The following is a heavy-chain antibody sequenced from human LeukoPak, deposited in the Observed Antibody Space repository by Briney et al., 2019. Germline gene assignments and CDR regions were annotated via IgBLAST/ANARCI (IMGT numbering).Heavy chain of an antibody. CDR1: GGSISSGDYY. D-gene: IGHD1-26*01. J-gene: IGHJ3*02. CDR2: IYYSGST. V-gene: IGHV4-30-4*08. CDR3: AREVIVGATTSAFDI. Sequence: SETLSLTCTVSGGSISSGDYYWSWIRQPPWKGLEWIGYIYYSGSTYYNPSLKSRVTISVDTSKNQFSLKLSSVTAADTAVYYCAREVIVGATTSAFDIWGQGTMVTVSS.